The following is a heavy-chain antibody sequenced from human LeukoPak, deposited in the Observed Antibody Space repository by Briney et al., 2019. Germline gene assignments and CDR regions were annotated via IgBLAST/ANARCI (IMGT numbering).Heavy chain of an antibody. CDR1: GFTFGSYD. Sequence: PGRSLRLSCAASGFTFGSYDMHWVRQAPGKGLEWVAVIWYDGSNKYYADSVKGRFTISRDISKNTLYLQMNSLRAEDTAMYYCARHKDWTFDYWGQGTLVTVSS. D-gene: IGHD3/OR15-3a*01. J-gene: IGHJ4*02. V-gene: IGHV3-33*01. CDR2: IWYDGSNK. CDR3: ARHKDWTFDY.